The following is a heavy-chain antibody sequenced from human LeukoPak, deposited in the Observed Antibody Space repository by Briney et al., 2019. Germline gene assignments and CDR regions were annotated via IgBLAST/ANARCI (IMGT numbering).Heavy chain of an antibody. D-gene: IGHD2-2*01. CDR1: GYTFTGYY. CDR2: INPNSGGT. V-gene: IGHV1-2*02. Sequence: ASVKVSCKASGYTFTGYYMHWVRQAPGQGLEWMGWINPNSGGTNYAQKFQGRVTMTRDTSISTAYMELSRLRSDDTAVYYCARAFEVPAAIRPRLLDYWGQGTLVTVSS. CDR3: ARAFEVPAAIRPRLLDY. J-gene: IGHJ4*02.